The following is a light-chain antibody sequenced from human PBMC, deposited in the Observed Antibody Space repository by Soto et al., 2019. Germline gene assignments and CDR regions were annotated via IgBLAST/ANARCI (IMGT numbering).Light chain of an antibody. CDR3: QQRSNWPWT. V-gene: IGKV3-11*01. J-gene: IGKJ1*01. CDR2: DAS. CDR1: QSVSNF. Sequence: EIVLTQSPATLSLSPGERATLSCRASQSVSNFLAWYQQKPGQAPRLLISDASNRATGIPGRFSGSGSGTDFRLTISSLEPADFAVYYCQQRSNWPWTFGQGTKVAIK.